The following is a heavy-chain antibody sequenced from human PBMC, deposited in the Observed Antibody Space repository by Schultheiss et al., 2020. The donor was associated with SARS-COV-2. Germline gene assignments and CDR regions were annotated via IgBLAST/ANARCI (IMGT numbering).Heavy chain of an antibody. CDR1: GGSISSYY. CDR3: ARGHEDYYYYGMDI. CDR2: IYYSGST. V-gene: IGHV4-59*12. Sequence: SQTLSLTCTVSGGSISSYYWSWIRQPPGKGLEWIGYIYYSGSTNYNPSLKSRVTISVDTSKNQFSLKLSSVTAADTAVYYCARGHEDYYYYGMDIWGQGTTVTVSS. J-gene: IGHJ6*02.